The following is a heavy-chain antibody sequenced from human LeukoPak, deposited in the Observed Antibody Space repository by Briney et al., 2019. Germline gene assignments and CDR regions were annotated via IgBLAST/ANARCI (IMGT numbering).Heavy chain of an antibody. CDR2: MNPNSGNT. CDR3: ATSIAARSLFDY. V-gene: IGHV1-8*01. Sequence: ASVKVSCKASGYTFTRYDINWVRQATGQGLEWMGWMNPNSGNTGYAQKFQGRVTMTRNTSISTAYMELSSLRSEGTAVYYCATSIAARSLFDYWGQGTLVTVSS. J-gene: IGHJ4*02. CDR1: GYTFTRYD. D-gene: IGHD6-6*01.